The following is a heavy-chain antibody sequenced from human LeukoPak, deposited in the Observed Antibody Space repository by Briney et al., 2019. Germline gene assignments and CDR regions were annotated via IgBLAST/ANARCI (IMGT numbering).Heavy chain of an antibody. V-gene: IGHV4-39*01. CDR1: GGSISSSSYY. CDR2: IYYSGST. J-gene: IGHJ4*02. Sequence: SETLSLTCTVSGGSISSSSYYWGWIRQPPGKGLEWIGSIYYSGSTYYNPSLKSRVAISVDTSKNQFSLKLNSVTAADTAVYYCARPGYDSSGYYYFDYWGQGTLVTVSS. D-gene: IGHD3-22*01. CDR3: ARPGYDSSGYYYFDY.